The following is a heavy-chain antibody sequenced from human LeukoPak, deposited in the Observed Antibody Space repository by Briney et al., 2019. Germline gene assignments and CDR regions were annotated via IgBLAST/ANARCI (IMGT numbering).Heavy chain of an antibody. J-gene: IGHJ4*02. D-gene: IGHD3-10*01. CDR1: GGTFSSYA. Sequence: GSSVKVSCKASGGTFSSYAISWVRQAPGQGLEWMGGIIPIFGTANYAQKFQGRVTITADESTSTAYMELSSLRSEDTAVYYCARAYRIGGFGELLGYWGQGTLVTVSS. V-gene: IGHV1-69*01. CDR3: ARAYRIGGFGELLGY. CDR2: IIPIFGTA.